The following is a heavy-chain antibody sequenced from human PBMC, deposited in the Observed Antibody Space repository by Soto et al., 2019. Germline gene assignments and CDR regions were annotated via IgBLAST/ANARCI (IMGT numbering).Heavy chain of an antibody. D-gene: IGHD6-19*01. V-gene: IGHV3-30-3*01. J-gene: IGHJ4*02. CDR1: GFTFSSYA. CDR3: ARDKSPYSSGWHNRHFDY. CDR2: ISYDGSNK. Sequence: QVQLVESGGGVVQPGRSLRLSCAACGFTFSSYAMHWVRQAPGKGLEWVAVISYDGSNKYYADSVKGRFTISRDNSKNTLYLQMNSLRAEDTAVYYCARDKSPYSSGWHNRHFDYWGQGTLVTVSS.